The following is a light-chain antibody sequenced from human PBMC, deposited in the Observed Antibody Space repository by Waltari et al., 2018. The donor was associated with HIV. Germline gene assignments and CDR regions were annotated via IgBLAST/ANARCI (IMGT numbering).Light chain of an antibody. V-gene: IGLV3-25*03. Sequence: SSELTQPPSVSVPPGPTSRIPRSGDAMPNQYAYSYQQKPGQAPILIIYKDTERPSGIPERFSGSTSGTTVTLTISGVQAEDEADYHCQSADSSGAYWVFGGGTRLTVL. CDR1: AMPNQY. CDR2: KDT. CDR3: QSADSSGAYWV. J-gene: IGLJ3*02.